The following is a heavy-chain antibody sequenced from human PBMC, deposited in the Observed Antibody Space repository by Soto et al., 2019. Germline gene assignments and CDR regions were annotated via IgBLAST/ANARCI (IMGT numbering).Heavy chain of an antibody. J-gene: IGHJ3*02. CDR3: ARVAMFKAFDI. CDR1: GYSFTNYW. CDR2: IYPGDSDT. Sequence: PGESLKISCRGSGYSFTNYWIGWVRQMPGKGLESMGIIYPGDSDTRYNPSFQGRVTISVDKSTSTAYLQWYSLTASDTAIYYCARVAMFKAFDIWGQGTMVTVS. D-gene: IGHD5-12*01. V-gene: IGHV5-51*01.